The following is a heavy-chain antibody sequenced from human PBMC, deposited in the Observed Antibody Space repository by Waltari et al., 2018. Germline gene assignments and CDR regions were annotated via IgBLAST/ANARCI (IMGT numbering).Heavy chain of an antibody. J-gene: IGHJ1*01. CDR2: FYYTGST. D-gene: IGHD4-17*01. V-gene: IGHV4-30-4*08. CDR1: GDSITSGDYY. CDR3: ARDDYGDYSGRFFQH. Sequence: QVQLQESGPGLVKPSQTLSLSCTVSGDSITSGDYYWSWIRQPPGKGLEWIDNFYYTGSTYYNPSLESRVSISVDTSNKQFSLKLRSVTAADTAIYFCARDDYGDYSGRFFQHWGQGALVTVSS.